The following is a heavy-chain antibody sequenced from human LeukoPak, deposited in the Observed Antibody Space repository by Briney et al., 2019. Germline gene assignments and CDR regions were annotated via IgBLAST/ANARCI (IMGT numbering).Heavy chain of an antibody. CDR3: ARGPPWWEQQLVMYFDY. V-gene: IGHV3-33*01. Sequence: GGSLRLSCAASGFTFSSYGMHWVRQAPGKGLEWVAVIWYDGSNKYYADSVKGRFTISRDNSKNTLYLQMNSLRAEDTAVYYCARGPPWWEQQLVMYFDYWGQGTLVTVSS. J-gene: IGHJ4*02. CDR1: GFTFSSYG. D-gene: IGHD6-13*01. CDR2: IWYDGSNK.